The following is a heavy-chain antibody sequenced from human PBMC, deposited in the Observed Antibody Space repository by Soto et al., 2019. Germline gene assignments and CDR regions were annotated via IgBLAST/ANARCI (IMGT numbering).Heavy chain of an antibody. CDR1: GGSISGSSYY. CDR2: ISYTGRT. D-gene: IGHD6-19*01. CDR3: ARGGEGSIAVAG. V-gene: IGHV4-39*01. J-gene: IGHJ4*02. Sequence: QLQLPESGPGLVKPSETLSLTCTVSGGSISGSSYYWGWISQPPGKGMEWIGAISYTGRTYYKRSLKSRVTIAVDTSKNQFSLKLNAVSAADTAGYYCARGGEGSIAVAGWGQGTLVTASS.